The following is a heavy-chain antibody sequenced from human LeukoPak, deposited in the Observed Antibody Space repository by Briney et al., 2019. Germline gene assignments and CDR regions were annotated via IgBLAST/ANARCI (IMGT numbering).Heavy chain of an antibody. CDR3: ARAPSEIGGYYPEYFRH. D-gene: IGHD3-22*01. V-gene: IGHV3-74*01. J-gene: IGHJ1*01. Sequence: GGSLRLSCAASGFTFSSYAMSWVRQAPGKGLVWVSRIKSDGATNYADSVKGRFTISRDNAKNTLSLQMNSLRAEDTGVYYCARAPSEIGGYYPEYFRHWGQGTLVTVSS. CDR1: GFTFSSYA. CDR2: IKSDGAT.